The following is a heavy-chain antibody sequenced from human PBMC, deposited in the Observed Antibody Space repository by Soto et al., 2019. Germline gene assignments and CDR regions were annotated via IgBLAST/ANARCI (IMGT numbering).Heavy chain of an antibody. J-gene: IGHJ4*02. CDR2: IYYIGST. CDR1: GGSISISSYY. Sequence: SETLSLTCTVSGGSISISSYYLFWIRQPPGKGLEGIGIIYYIGSTYYNPSLNSRLTISVDTSKNQFSLKLSSVTASDPAFYNCARHETLHGDYDYWGQRPLVTVSS. CDR3: ARHETLHGDYDY. V-gene: IGHV4-39*01. D-gene: IGHD4-17*01.